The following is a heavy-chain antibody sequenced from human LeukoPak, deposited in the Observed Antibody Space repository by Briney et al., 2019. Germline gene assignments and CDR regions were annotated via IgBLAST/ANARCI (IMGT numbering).Heavy chain of an antibody. CDR3: ARYYCSGGSCYEY. Sequence: GGSLRLSCAASGFTFSSYAMHWVRQAPGKGLEWVSVIYSGGSTYYADSVKGRFTISRDNSKNTLYLQMNSLRAEDTAVYYCARYYCSGGSCYEYWGQGTLVTVSS. D-gene: IGHD2-15*01. V-gene: IGHV3-53*01. CDR1: GFTFSSYA. CDR2: IYSGGST. J-gene: IGHJ4*02.